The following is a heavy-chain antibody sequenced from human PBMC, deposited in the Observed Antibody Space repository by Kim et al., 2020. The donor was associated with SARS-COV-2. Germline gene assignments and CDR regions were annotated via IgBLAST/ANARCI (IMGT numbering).Heavy chain of an antibody. CDR3: AKDRITIFGVVIIRDYYFDY. D-gene: IGHD3-3*01. J-gene: IGHJ4*02. CDR2: ISGSGGST. V-gene: IGHV3-23*01. Sequence: GGSLRLSCAASGFTFSSYAMSWVRQAPGKGLEWVSAISGSGGSTYYADSVKGRFTISRDNSKNTLYLQMNSLRAEDTAVYYCAKDRITIFGVVIIRDYYFDYWGQGTLVTVSS. CDR1: GFTFSSYA.